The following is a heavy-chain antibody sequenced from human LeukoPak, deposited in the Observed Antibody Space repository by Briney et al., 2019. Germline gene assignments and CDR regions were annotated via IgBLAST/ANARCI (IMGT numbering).Heavy chain of an antibody. V-gene: IGHV3-11*01. CDR2: ISSSGSTI. CDR1: GFTFSDYY. Sequence: GGSLRLSCAASGFTFSDYYMSWIRQAPGKGLEWVSYISSSGSTIYYADSVKGRFTISRDNAKNSLYLQMNSLRAEDTAVYYCARDGVAARPDYYYMDVWGKGTTVTVSS. J-gene: IGHJ6*03. CDR3: ARDGVAARPDYYYMDV. D-gene: IGHD6-6*01.